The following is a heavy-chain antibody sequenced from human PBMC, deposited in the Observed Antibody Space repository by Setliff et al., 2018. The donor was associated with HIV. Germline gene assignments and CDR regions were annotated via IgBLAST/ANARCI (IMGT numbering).Heavy chain of an antibody. Sequence: GGSLRLSCVASGFAFRDYTMHWVRQAPGKGLEWLAVISFDGSNKYFADSVKGRFTISRDNSKNTVSLQMNSLRPEDTAVYYCVRDRGTGTWYEGNCFDPWGQGTLVTVSS. CDR2: ISFDGSNK. CDR1: GFAFRDYT. D-gene: IGHD6-13*01. V-gene: IGHV3-30*04. J-gene: IGHJ5*02. CDR3: VRDRGTGTWYEGNCFDP.